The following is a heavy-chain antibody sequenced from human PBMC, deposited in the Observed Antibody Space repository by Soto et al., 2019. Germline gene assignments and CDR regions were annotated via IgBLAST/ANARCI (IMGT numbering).Heavy chain of an antibody. CDR1: GGTFSSYT. CDR2: IIPILGIA. V-gene: IGHV1-69*08. CDR3: ARDQGITGMTIDY. J-gene: IGHJ4*02. D-gene: IGHD1-20*01. Sequence: QVQLVQSGAEVKKPGSSVKVSCKASGGTFSSYTISWVRQAPGQGLEWMGRIIPILGIANYAQKFQGRVTITADKSTSTAYMELSSLRSEDTAVYYCARDQGITGMTIDYWGQGTLVTVSS.